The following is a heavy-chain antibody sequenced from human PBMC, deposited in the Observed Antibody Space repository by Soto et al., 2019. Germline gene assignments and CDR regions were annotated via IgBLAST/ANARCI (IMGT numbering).Heavy chain of an antibody. V-gene: IGHV3-7*02. D-gene: IGHD3-10*01. Sequence: EVQLVESGGGLVQPGGSLRLSCAASGFTFSSYWMSWVRQVPGKGLEWVANIKQDGSEKYYVDSVKGRFTIYRDNAKKSLYLQMNSRRAEDTAVYYCRGGITYWGQGTLVTVSS. J-gene: IGHJ4*02. CDR3: RGGITY. CDR2: IKQDGSEK. CDR1: GFTFSSYW.